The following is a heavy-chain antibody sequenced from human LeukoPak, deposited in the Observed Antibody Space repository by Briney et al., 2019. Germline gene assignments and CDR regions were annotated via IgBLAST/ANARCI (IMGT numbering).Heavy chain of an antibody. CDR1: GFTFSDYY. V-gene: IGHV3-11*01. CDR2: ISSSRSTI. CDR3: ARIEGPYCSGGSCYSEHFQH. D-gene: IGHD2-15*01. Sequence: GGSLRLSCAASGFTFSDYYMSWIRQAPGKGLEWVSYISSSRSTIYYADSVKGRFTISRDNAKNSLYLQMNSLRAEDTAVYYCARIEGPYCSGGSCYSEHFQHWGQGTLVTVSS. J-gene: IGHJ1*01.